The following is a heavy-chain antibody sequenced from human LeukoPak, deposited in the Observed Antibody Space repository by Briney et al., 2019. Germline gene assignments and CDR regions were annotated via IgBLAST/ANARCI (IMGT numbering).Heavy chain of an antibody. J-gene: IGHJ6*03. D-gene: IGHD6-25*01. V-gene: IGHV3-48*01. Sequence: GGSLRLSCAASGFTFSSYSMNWARQAPGQGLEWVSYITSDSTTIYYADSVKGRFTISRDNAKNSLYLQMNSLRADDTAVYYCARFAAGGSYYYYMDVWGKGTTVTVSS. CDR3: ARFAAGGSYYYYMDV. CDR1: GFTFSSYS. CDR2: ITSDSTTI.